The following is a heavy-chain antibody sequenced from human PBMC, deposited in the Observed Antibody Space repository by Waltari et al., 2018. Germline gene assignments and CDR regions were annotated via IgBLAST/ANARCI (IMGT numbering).Heavy chain of an antibody. CDR3: AREFCSGGSCLGYFDY. J-gene: IGHJ4*02. V-gene: IGHV3-7*01. CDR1: GFTFSSYW. CDR2: IKQDGSEK. D-gene: IGHD2-15*01. Sequence: EVQLVESGGGLVQPGGSLRLSCAASGFTFSSYWMSWVRQAPGEGLEWVANIKQDGSEKYYVDSVKGRFTISRDNAKNSLYLQMNSLRAEDTAVYYCAREFCSGGSCLGYFDYWGQGTLVTVSS.